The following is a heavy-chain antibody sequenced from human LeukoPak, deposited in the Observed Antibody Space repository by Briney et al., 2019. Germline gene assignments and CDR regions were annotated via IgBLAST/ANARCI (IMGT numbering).Heavy chain of an antibody. J-gene: IGHJ4*02. Sequence: PGGSLRLSCAASGFTFSSYEMNWVRQAPGKGLEWVSYISSSGTTKYYADSVKGRFTISRDNAKNSLFLQMNSLRAEDAGIYYCAREPPVIEAVGTADYWGQGTLVTVSS. D-gene: IGHD6-13*01. CDR2: ISSSGTTK. CDR1: GFTFSSYE. CDR3: AREPPVIEAVGTADY. V-gene: IGHV3-48*03.